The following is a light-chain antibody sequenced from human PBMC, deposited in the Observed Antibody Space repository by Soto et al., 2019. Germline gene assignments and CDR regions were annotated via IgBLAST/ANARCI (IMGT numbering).Light chain of an antibody. V-gene: IGKV1-39*01. CDR1: QSISVH. CDR3: QQSYITPYT. Sequence: DIPMTQSPSSLSASVGDTVTITCRASQSISVHLNWYQQKGGKVPKLLIYAASNLYSGVPARFSGSGSETDFALTISSLQPEDFATDYCQQSYITPYTFGQGTRLEIK. J-gene: IGKJ2*01. CDR2: AAS.